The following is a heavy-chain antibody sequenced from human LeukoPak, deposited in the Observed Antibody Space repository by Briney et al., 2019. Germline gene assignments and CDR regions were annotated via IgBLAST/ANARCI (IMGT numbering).Heavy chain of an antibody. CDR3: ARDASHNYDSSGYSKPFDY. D-gene: IGHD3-22*01. CDR1: GYTFTSYG. Sequence: ASVKVSCKASGYTFTSYGISWVRQAPGQGLEWMGWISAYNGNTNYAQKLQGRVTMTTDTSTSTAYMELRSLRSDDTAVYYCARDASHNYDSSGYSKPFDYWGQGTLVTVSS. CDR2: ISAYNGNT. J-gene: IGHJ4*02. V-gene: IGHV1-18*01.